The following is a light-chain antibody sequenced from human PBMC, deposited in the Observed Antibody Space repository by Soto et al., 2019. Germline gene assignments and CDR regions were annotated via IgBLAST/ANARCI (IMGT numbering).Light chain of an antibody. CDR1: SSNIGSNT. CDR3: AAWDASLNGWV. Sequence: QLVLTQPPSASGTPGQRVTISCSGSSSNIGSNTVNWYQQLSGTAPKLLIYSNNQRPSGVPDRFSGSKSGTSASLAISGLQSEDEADYYCAAWDASLNGWVFGGGTKLTVL. J-gene: IGLJ3*02. CDR2: SNN. V-gene: IGLV1-44*01.